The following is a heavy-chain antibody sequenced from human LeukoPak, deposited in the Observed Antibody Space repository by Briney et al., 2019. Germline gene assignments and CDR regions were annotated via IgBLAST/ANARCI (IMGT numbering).Heavy chain of an antibody. D-gene: IGHD1-26*01. Sequence: ASVKVSCKASGYTFTGYYMHWVRQAPGQGLEWMGWINPNSGGTNYAQKFQGRVTMTRDTSISTAYMELSRLRSDDTAVYYCASSKGGATLNWFDPWGQGTLVTVSS. J-gene: IGHJ5*02. CDR1: GYTFTGYY. CDR3: ASSKGGATLNWFDP. CDR2: INPNSGGT. V-gene: IGHV1-2*02.